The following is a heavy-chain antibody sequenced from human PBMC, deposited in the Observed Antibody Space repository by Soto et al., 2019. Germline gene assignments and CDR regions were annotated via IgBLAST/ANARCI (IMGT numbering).Heavy chain of an antibody. CDR3: ARERYYYDSSGYYDWFDP. Sequence: SETLSLTCAVYGGSFSGYYWSWIRQPPGKGLEWIGEINHSGSTNYNPSLKSRVTISVDTSKNQFSLKLSSVTAADTAVYYCARERYYYDSSGYYDWFDPWGQGTLVTVSS. CDR2: INHSGST. CDR1: GGSFSGYY. J-gene: IGHJ5*02. D-gene: IGHD3-22*01. V-gene: IGHV4-34*01.